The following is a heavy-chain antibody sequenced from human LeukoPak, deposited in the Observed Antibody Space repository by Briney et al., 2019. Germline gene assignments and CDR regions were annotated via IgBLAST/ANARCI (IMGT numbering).Heavy chain of an antibody. CDR1: GFSLSTNGVG. CDR3: AHRLTGYNSNWYHGYFDY. V-gene: IGHV2-5*02. CDR2: IYWDDDK. D-gene: IGHD6-13*01. Sequence: SGPTLAKPTQTLTLTCTFSGFSLSTNGVGVGWIRQPPGEALEWLTLIYWDDDKRYNPSLKSRLTVTKDISKNQVVLTLTNMDPVDTATYYCAHRLTGYNSNWYHGYFDYWGQGTLVAVSS. J-gene: IGHJ4*02.